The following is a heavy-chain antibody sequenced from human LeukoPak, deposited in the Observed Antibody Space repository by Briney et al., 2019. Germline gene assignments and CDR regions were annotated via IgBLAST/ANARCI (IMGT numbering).Heavy chain of an antibody. D-gene: IGHD4-11*01. CDR3: ARDYSKFRYYGMDV. Sequence: SETLSRTCAVYGGSFSGYYWSWIRQPPGKGLEWIGEINHSGSTNYNPSLKSRVTISVDTSKNQFSLKLSSVTAADTAVYYCARDYSKFRYYGMDVWGQGTTVTVSS. J-gene: IGHJ6*02. CDR1: GGSFSGYY. V-gene: IGHV4-34*01. CDR2: INHSGST.